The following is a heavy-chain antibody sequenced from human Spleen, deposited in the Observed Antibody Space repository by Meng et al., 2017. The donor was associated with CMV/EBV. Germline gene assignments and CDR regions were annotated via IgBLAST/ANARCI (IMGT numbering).Heavy chain of an antibody. V-gene: IGHV1-2*02. Sequence: ASVKVSCKASGYTFTAHYFHWVRQAPGQGLEWMGWIHPHRGDTNYAQQFQGRVTLTRDTSINTGYMELTSLRSEDTAVYYCARRVVGSRRNWFDPWGQGTLVTVSS. D-gene: IGHD2-15*01. CDR1: GYTFTAHY. CDR3: ARRVVGSRRNWFDP. CDR2: IHPHRGDT. J-gene: IGHJ5*02.